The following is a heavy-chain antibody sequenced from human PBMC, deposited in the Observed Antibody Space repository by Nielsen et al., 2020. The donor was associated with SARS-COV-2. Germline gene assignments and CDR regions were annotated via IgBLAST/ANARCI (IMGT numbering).Heavy chain of an antibody. V-gene: IGHV3-7*05. CDR1: GFTFSNFF. Sequence: GGSLRLSCAASGFTFSNFFMSWVRQAPGKGLEWVANINGDGLVKLYVDPVKGRFTISRDNAQKSVYLQMNSLRAEDTAVYYCANGVRGAYWGQGTLVTVSS. J-gene: IGHJ4*02. CDR2: INGDGLVK. D-gene: IGHD3-10*01. CDR3: ANGVRGAY.